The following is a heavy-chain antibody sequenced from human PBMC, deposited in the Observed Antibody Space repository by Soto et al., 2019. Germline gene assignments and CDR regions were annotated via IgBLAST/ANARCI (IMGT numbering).Heavy chain of an antibody. CDR2: ISSSGSTI. D-gene: IGHD5-12*01. Sequence: PGGSLRLACAASGFTFSSYEMNWVRQAPGKGLEWVSYISSSGSTIYYADSVKGRFTISRDNAKNSLYLQMNSLRAEDTAVYYCARDPEVIGYSSYDYFPCGMDVWGQGTTVTVSS. J-gene: IGHJ6*02. CDR3: ARDPEVIGYSSYDYFPCGMDV. CDR1: GFTFSSYE. V-gene: IGHV3-48*03.